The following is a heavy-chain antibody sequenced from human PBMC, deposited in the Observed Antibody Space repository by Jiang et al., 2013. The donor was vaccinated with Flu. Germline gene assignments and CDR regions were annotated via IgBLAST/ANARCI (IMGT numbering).Heavy chain of an antibody. Sequence: SNSAAWNWIRQSPSRGLEWLGRTYYRSKWYNEYAASVKSRITINPDTSKNQFSLHLNSVTPEDTAVYYCARDPGDCSGGSCYSRGFDYWGQGSLITVSS. CDR1: SNSAA. CDR2: TYYRSKWYN. V-gene: IGHV6-1*01. CDR3: ARDPGDCSGGSCYSRGFDY. J-gene: IGHJ4*02. D-gene: IGHD2-15*01.